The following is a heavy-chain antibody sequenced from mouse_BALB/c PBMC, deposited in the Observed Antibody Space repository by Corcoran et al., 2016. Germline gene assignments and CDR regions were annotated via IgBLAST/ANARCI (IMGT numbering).Heavy chain of an antibody. V-gene: IGHV1S34*01. CDR3: ARDGADGNYYFDY. J-gene: IGHJ2*01. CDR1: GYSFTGYY. CDR2: ISCYNGAT. D-gene: IGHD2-1*01. Sequence: LVKTGASVKISCKASGYSFTGYYMHWVKQSHGKSLEWIGYISCYNGATSYNQKLKGKATFTVDTSSSTAYMQFNSLTSDDSAVYYCARDGADGNYYFDYWGQGTTLTVSS.